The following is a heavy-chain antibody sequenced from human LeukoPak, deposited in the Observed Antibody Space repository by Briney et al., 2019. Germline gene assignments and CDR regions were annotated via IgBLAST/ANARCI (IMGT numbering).Heavy chain of an antibody. CDR3: ARDSWSSAAAVGYFDY. D-gene: IGHD6-13*01. CDR1: GFTFSSYA. Sequence: PGGSLRLSCAASGFTFSSYAMSWVRQAPGKGLEWVSSISSSSSYIYYADSVKGRFTISRDNAKNSLYLQMNSLRAEDTAVYYCARDSWSSAAAVGYFDYWGQGTLVTVSS. V-gene: IGHV3-21*01. CDR2: ISSSSSYI. J-gene: IGHJ4*02.